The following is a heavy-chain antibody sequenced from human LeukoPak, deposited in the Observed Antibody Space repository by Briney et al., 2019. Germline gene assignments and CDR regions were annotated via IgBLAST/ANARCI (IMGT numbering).Heavy chain of an antibody. Sequence: ASVKVSCKASGGTFSSYAISWVQQAPGQGLEWMGGIIPIFGTANYAQKFQGRVTITTDESTSTAYMELSSLRSEDTAVYYCARGHRRGTEIFDYWGQGTLVTVSS. D-gene: IGHD1-14*01. J-gene: IGHJ4*02. CDR1: GGTFSSYA. V-gene: IGHV1-69*05. CDR2: IIPIFGTA. CDR3: ARGHRRGTEIFDY.